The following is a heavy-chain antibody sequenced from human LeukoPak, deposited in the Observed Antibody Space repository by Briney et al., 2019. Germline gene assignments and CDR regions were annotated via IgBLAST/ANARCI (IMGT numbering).Heavy chain of an antibody. V-gene: IGHV4-39*07. J-gene: IGHJ6*03. CDR2: IYYSGST. CDR3: ARVGTYCSGGSCYSDTYYYYMDV. Sequence: SETLSLTCTVSGGSISSSSYYWGWIRQPPGKGLEWIGSIYYSGSTYYNPSLKSRVTISVDTSKNQFSLKLSSVTAADTAVYYCARVGTYCSGGSCYSDTYYYYMDVWGKGTTVTVSS. D-gene: IGHD2-15*01. CDR1: GGSISSSSYY.